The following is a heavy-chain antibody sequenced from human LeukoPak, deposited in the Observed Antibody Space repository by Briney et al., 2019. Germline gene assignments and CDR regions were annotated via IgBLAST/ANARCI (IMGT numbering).Heavy chain of an antibody. Sequence: PSEILSLTCTVSGGSISSGSYYWSWVRQPAGKGLEWIGRIYTSGSTNYNPSLKSRVTISVDTSKNQFSLKLSSVTAADTAVYYCARSGVVRELLRFGELFPGYDYFDYWGQGTLVTVSS. CDR3: ARSGVVRELLRFGELFPGYDYFDY. CDR1: GGSISSGSYY. J-gene: IGHJ4*02. CDR2: IYTSGST. V-gene: IGHV4-61*02. D-gene: IGHD3-10*01.